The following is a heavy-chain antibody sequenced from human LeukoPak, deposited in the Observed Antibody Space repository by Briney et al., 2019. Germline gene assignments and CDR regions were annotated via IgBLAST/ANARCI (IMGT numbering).Heavy chain of an antibody. J-gene: IGHJ1*01. V-gene: IGHV3-23*01. CDR3: AKASSSWYAEYFQH. CDR1: GFTFSSYA. CDR2: ISGSGGST. D-gene: IGHD6-13*01. Sequence: GGSLRLSCAASGFTFSSYAMSWVRQAPGKGLEWVSAISGSGGSTYYADSVKGRFTISRDNAKNTLYLQMNSLRAEDTAVYYCAKASSSWYAEYFQHWGQGTLVTVSS.